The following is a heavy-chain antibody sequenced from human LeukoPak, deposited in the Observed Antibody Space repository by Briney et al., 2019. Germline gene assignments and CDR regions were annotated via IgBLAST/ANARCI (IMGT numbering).Heavy chain of an antibody. Sequence: GVSLRLSCAASGVTFSCYAMSWVRQAPGKGLEWVSAISGSGGSTYYADSVKGRFTISRDNSKNTLYLQMNSLRAEDTAVYYCAKSLLWFGEFDNWFDPWGQGTLVTVSS. CDR1: GVTFSCYA. CDR2: ISGSGGST. CDR3: AKSLLWFGEFDNWFDP. V-gene: IGHV3-23*01. D-gene: IGHD3-10*01. J-gene: IGHJ5*02.